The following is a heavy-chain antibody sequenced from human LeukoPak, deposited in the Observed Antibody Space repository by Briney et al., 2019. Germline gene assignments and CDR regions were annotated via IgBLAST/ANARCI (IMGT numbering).Heavy chain of an antibody. V-gene: IGHV3-48*03. J-gene: IGHJ6*02. CDR3: ARDRVPAAIGYYYGMDV. D-gene: IGHD2-2*01. CDR1: GFTFSSYE. Sequence: GGSLRLSCAASGFTFSSYEMNWVRQAPGKGLEWVSYITSSGRTIYYADSVKGRFTIPRDNAKNSLYLQMNSLRAEDTAVYYCARDRVPAAIGYYYGMDVWGQGTTVTVSS. CDR2: ITSSGRTI.